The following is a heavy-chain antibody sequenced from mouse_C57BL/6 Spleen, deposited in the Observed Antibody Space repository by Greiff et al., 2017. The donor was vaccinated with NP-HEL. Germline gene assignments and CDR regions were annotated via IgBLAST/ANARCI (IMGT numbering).Heavy chain of an antibody. J-gene: IGHJ2*01. CDR3: ARNDYGSLDY. Sequence: QLQQPGAELVKPGASVKLSCKASGYTFTSYWMQWVKQRPGQGLEWIGEIDPSDSYTNYNQKFKGKATLTVDTSSSTAYMQLSSLTSEDSAVYYCARNDYGSLDYWGQGTTLTVSS. CDR1: GYTFTSYW. V-gene: IGHV1-50*01. D-gene: IGHD1-1*01. CDR2: IDPSDSYT.